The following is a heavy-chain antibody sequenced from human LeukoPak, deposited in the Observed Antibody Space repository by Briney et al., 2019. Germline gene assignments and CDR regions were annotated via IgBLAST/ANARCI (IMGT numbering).Heavy chain of an antibody. J-gene: IGHJ6*03. CDR2: IYAGDSDT. V-gene: IGHV5-51*01. CDR1: GYIFPNYW. D-gene: IGHD3-16*01. CDR3: ARRGGGRDYYYMDV. Sequence: GESLKTSCKGSGYIFPNYWLGWVRQMPGKGLEWMGFIYAGDSDTTYSPSFQGQVTISADKSINTVYLQRSNLKASDTATYYCARRGGGRDYYYMDVWGKGTTVTVSS.